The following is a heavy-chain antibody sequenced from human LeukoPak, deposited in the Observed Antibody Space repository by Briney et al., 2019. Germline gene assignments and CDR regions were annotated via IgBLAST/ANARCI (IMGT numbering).Heavy chain of an antibody. V-gene: IGHV3-21*01. D-gene: IGHD3-16*01. CDR2: ISGRSGHI. Sequence: GGSLRLSCSASGFSFSDYDMNWVRQAPGKGLEWVSAISGRSGHIDYGESVKGRFTISRDTAKNSLYLQMDSLGVEDTAVYYCGRAFPPLRTSSAGDLWGQGTLVIVSS. CDR3: GRAFPPLRTSSAGDL. J-gene: IGHJ1*01. CDR1: GFSFSDYD.